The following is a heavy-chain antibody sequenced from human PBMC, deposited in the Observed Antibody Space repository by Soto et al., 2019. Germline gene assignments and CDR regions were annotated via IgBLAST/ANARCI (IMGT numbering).Heavy chain of an antibody. CDR3: ARDRGWYDYYYGMDV. CDR2: INPNSGGT. Sequence: ASVKLSCKASGYTFTGYYMHWVRQAPGQGLEWMGWINPNSGGTNYAQKFQGWVTMTRDTSISTAYMELRSLISDDTAVYYCARDRGWYDYYYGMDVWGQGTTVTVSS. V-gene: IGHV1-2*04. D-gene: IGHD6-19*01. J-gene: IGHJ6*02. CDR1: GYTFTGYY.